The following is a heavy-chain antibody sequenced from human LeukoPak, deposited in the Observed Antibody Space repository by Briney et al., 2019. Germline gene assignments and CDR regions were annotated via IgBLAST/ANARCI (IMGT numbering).Heavy chain of an antibody. CDR3: ARDSADYGDYDY. CDR2: INPSGGST. V-gene: IGHV1-46*01. CDR1: GYTFTIYF. Sequence: GASVKVSCTASGYTFTIYFMHWVRQAPGQGLDWMGIINPSGGSTSYAQKFQGRVTMTRDTSTSTVYMELSSLRSEDTAVYYCARDSADYGDYDYWGQGTLVTVSS. J-gene: IGHJ4*02. D-gene: IGHD4-17*01.